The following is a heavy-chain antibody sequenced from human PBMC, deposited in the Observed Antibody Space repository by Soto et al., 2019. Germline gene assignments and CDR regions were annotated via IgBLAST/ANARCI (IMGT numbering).Heavy chain of an antibody. Sequence: EVQLVESGGGLVQPGRSLRLSCAASGFTFDDYAMHWVRQAPGKGLEWVSGISWNSGSIGYADSVKGRFTISRDNAKNSLYLQMNSLRAEDTALYYCAKDSVRGDSSIYYYYYMDVWGKGTTVTVSS. D-gene: IGHD2-21*02. CDR1: GFTFDDYA. CDR2: ISWNSGSI. V-gene: IGHV3-9*01. J-gene: IGHJ6*03. CDR3: AKDSVRGDSSIYYYYYMDV.